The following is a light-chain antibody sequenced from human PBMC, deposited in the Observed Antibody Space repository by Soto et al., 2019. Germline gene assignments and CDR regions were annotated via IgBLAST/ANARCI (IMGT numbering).Light chain of an antibody. CDR2: GAS. CDR3: QQFYYYPHT. J-gene: IGKJ2*01. V-gene: IGKV1-39*01. Sequence: IQMTQSPSSLSASVGDGVTLTCRASHTIATYLNWYQQKPGQVPEVLIYGASRLHVGVQSRFTGSGYGTDFTLNIHNLQPEDFAIYYCQQFYYYPHTFGQGTKLEVK. CDR1: HTIATY.